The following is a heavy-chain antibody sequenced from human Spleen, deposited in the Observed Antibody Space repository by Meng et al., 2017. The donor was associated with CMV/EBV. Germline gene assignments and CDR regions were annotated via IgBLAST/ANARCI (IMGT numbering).Heavy chain of an antibody. V-gene: IGHV4-39*01. CDR2: IYYTGST. CDR1: GDSIYNSPYY. D-gene: IGHD3-22*01. Sequence: GSLRLSCTVSGDSIYNSPYYWGWVRQPPGKGLEWIGNIYYTGSTYYSPSLRSRVTMSVDTSKNQFSLSLTSVTAADTAVYYCARKFDYDSSGYYYGHFDYWGQGTLVTVSS. J-gene: IGHJ4*02. CDR3: ARKFDYDSSGYYYGHFDY.